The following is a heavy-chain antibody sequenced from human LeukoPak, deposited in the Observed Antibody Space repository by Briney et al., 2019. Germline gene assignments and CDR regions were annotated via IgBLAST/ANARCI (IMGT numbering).Heavy chain of an antibody. CDR1: GLSFSDYY. Sequence: SETLPLTCAVYGLSFSDYYWRWIRQPPAKGLEWIGGINHSGSTNYKPSLKSRVTISVDPSKDQFSLKLSSVAAAETAVYYCARGGSRSWDYYYYYYMDVWGKGTTVTVSS. V-gene: IGHV4-34*01. CDR2: INHSGST. J-gene: IGHJ6*03. CDR3: ARGGSRSWDYYYYYYMDV. D-gene: IGHD2-15*01.